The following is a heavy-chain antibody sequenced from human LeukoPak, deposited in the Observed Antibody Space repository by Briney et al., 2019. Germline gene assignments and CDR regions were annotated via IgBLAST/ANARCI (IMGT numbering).Heavy chain of an antibody. CDR1: GFRFSDYG. CDR3: ARMNYVSTGWGAPFDY. CDR2: IRYDGSKE. V-gene: IGHV3-30*02. Sequence: GGSLRLSCAASGFRFSDYGMHWVRQAPGKGLEWVTNIRYDGSKEYYADSVKGRFTISRDNPKSTLYLQMNSLRGEDTAVYYCARMNYVSTGWGAPFDYWGQGTLVTVSS. J-gene: IGHJ4*02. D-gene: IGHD1-7*01.